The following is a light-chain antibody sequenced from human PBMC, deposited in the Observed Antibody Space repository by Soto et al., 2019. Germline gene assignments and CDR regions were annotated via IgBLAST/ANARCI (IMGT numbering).Light chain of an antibody. CDR2: VAS. J-gene: IGKJ4*01. CDR3: LQHNNYPPLT. CDR1: QDIRNE. V-gene: IGKV1-17*01. Sequence: DIQMTQSPSSVSASVGDRVTITCRASQDIRNELAWYQHKPGKAPKRLIYVASTLQSGVPSRFSGSASGTEFTLTISSLQPEYCATYSCLQHNNYPPLTFGGGTKVEIK.